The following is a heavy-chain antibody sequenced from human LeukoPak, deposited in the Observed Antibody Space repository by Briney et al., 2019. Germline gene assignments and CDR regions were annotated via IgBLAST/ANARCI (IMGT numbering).Heavy chain of an antibody. Sequence: PGGSLRLSCAASGFTVSSNYMSWVRQAPGKGLEWVSVIYSGGSTYYADSVKGRFTISRDNSKNTLYLQMNSLRAEDTAVYYCARVSGDYDYYYGMDVWGQGTTVTVSS. CDR1: GFTVSSNY. J-gene: IGHJ6*02. CDR2: IYSGGST. V-gene: IGHV3-53*01. D-gene: IGHD4-17*01. CDR3: ARVSGDYDYYYGMDV.